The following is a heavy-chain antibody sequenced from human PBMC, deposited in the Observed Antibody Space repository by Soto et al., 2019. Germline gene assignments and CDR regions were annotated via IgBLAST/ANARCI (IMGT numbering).Heavy chain of an antibody. J-gene: IGHJ4*02. CDR2: IYYSGST. CDR3: AREKPDYYDSSGYVDY. CDR1: GGSISSYY. D-gene: IGHD3-22*01. Sequence: SETLSLTCTVSGGSISSYYWSWIRQPPGKGLEWIGYIYYSGSTNYNPSLKSRVTISVDTSKNQFSLKLSSVTAADTAVYYCAREKPDYYDSSGYVDYWGQGTLVTAPQ. V-gene: IGHV4-59*01.